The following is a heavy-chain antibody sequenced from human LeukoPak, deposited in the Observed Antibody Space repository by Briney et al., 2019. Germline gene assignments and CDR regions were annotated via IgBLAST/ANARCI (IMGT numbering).Heavy chain of an antibody. D-gene: IGHD5-24*01. CDR3: AGVRGYFDY. V-gene: IGHV4-59*01. Sequence: SETLSLTCTVPGGSISSYYWSWIRQPPGKGLEWIGYIYYSGSTNYNPSLKSRVTISVDTSKNQFSLKLSSVTAADTAVYYCAGVRGYFDYWGQGTLVTVSS. CDR1: GGSISSYY. J-gene: IGHJ4*02. CDR2: IYYSGST.